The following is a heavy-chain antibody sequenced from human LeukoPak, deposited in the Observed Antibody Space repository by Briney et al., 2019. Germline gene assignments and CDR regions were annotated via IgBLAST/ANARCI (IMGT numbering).Heavy chain of an antibody. V-gene: IGHV4-39*07. Sequence: PSETLSLTCTVSGASIISDTYYWGWIHQPPGKGLEWIGSIYYSGSTYYSPSLKSRVTMSVDTSTNQFSLKLIPVTAADTALYYCARNFYASSGYYLDDFYFDFWGQGTLVTVSS. D-gene: IGHD3-22*01. CDR3: ARNFYASSGYYLDDFYFDF. CDR1: GASIISDTYY. J-gene: IGHJ4*02. CDR2: IYYSGST.